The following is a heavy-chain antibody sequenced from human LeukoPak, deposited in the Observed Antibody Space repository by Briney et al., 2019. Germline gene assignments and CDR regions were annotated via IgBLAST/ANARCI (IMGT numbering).Heavy chain of an antibody. J-gene: IGHJ3*02. D-gene: IGHD3-22*01. CDR3: AKYYYDSRGYYPDAFDI. V-gene: IGHV3-23*01. CDR1: GFPFRIYA. Sequence: GGTLRLSCAASGFPFRIYAMNWVRQAPEKGLKWVVAITGSGTSTHYADSVKGRFTISRDNSRKTLYLQMNSLRAEDTAVFYCAKYYYDSRGYYPDAFDIWGQGALVTVSS. CDR2: ITGSGTST.